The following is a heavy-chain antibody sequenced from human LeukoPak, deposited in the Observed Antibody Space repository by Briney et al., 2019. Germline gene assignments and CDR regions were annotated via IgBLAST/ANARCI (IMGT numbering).Heavy chain of an antibody. CDR2: IRYDGSNK. V-gene: IGHV3-30*02. J-gene: IGHJ4*02. CDR1: GFTFSTFG. CDR3: AKLNTAGMDYFDY. Sequence: GGSLRLSCAASGFAASGFTFSTFGMHWVRQAPGKGLEWVAFIRYDGSNKYYADSVKGRFTISRDNSKNTLYLQMNSLRAEDTAVYYCAKLNTAGMDYFDYWGQGTLVTVSS. D-gene: IGHD1-14*01.